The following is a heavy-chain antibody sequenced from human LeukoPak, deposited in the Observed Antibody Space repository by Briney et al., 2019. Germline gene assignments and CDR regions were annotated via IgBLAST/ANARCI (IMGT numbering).Heavy chain of an antibody. Sequence: GGSLRLSCAASGFTFSSYAMSWVRQAPGKELEWVSTIIGSDESTFYTDSVKGRFTISRDNPKNMVYLQMNSLRVEDTAVYYCAKDQSGSRAWGQGTLVTVSS. CDR1: GFTFSSYA. V-gene: IGHV3-23*01. D-gene: IGHD1-26*01. CDR3: AKDQSGSRA. J-gene: IGHJ4*02. CDR2: IIGSDEST.